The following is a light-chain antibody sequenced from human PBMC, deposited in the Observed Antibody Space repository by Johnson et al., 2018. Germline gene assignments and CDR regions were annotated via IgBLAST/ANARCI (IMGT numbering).Light chain of an antibody. CDR3: GTWVSRLSAVKG. J-gene: IGLJ1*01. CDR2: ENN. CDR1: SSNIGNNY. V-gene: IGLV1-51*02. Sequence: QSVLTQPPSVSAAPGQKVTISCSGSSSNIGNNYVSWYQQLPGTAPKLLIYENNKRPSGIPDRFSGSKSGTSATLGITGLQTGDEADFYCGTWVSRLSAVKGFGTGTKVTLL.